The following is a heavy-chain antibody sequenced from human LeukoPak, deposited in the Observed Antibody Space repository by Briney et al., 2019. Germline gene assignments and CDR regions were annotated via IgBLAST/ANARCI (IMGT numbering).Heavy chain of an antibody. CDR1: GGSISSYY. CDR3: ARHHSSNSWYST. D-gene: IGHD6-13*01. J-gene: IGHJ4*02. Sequence: SETLSLTCTVSGGSISSYYWSWIRQPPGKGLEWIGYIYYSGSTNYNPSLKSRVTISVDTSKNQFSLKLSSVTAADTAVYYCARHHSSNSWYSTWGQGTLVTVSS. CDR2: IYYSGST. V-gene: IGHV4-59*08.